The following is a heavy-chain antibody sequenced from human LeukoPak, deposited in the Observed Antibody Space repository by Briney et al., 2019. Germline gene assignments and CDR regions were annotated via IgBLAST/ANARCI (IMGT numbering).Heavy chain of an antibody. Sequence: GGTLRLSCAASGGTFSSYYLSWVRQAPGKGLEWVSAISGSGGSTYYAASVKGRFTIARDNSKNTLYLQMNSLRADDTAVYYCAKDVGYYGSGSYIDYWGQGTLVTVSS. D-gene: IGHD3-10*01. V-gene: IGHV3-23*01. CDR3: AKDVGYYGSGSYIDY. CDR1: GGTFSSYY. CDR2: ISGSGGST. J-gene: IGHJ4*02.